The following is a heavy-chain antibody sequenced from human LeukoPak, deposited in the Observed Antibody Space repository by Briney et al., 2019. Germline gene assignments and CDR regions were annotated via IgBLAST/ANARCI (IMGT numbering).Heavy chain of an antibody. V-gene: IGHV3-11*01. D-gene: IGHD5-24*01. CDR2: ISSSGSTI. CDR1: GFTFSDYY. J-gene: IGHJ3*02. CDR3: ARGYRDGYNRVFDI. Sequence: PGGSLRLSCAASGFTFSDYYMSWIRQAPGKGLEWVSYISSSGSTIYYADSVKGRFTISRDNAKNSLYLQMNSLRAEDTAVYYCARGYRDGYNRVFDIWGHGTMVTVSS.